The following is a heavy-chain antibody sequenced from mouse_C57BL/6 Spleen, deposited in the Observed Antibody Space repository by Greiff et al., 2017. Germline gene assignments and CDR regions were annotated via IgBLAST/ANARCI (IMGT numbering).Heavy chain of an antibody. CDR1: GFSLTSYG. Sequence: VKLVESGPGLVQPSQSLSITCTVSGFSLTSYGVHWVRQSPGKGLAWLGVIWSGGSTDYNAAFISRLSISKDNSKSQVFFKMNSLQADDTAIYYCASVYYYAMDYWGQGTSVTVSS. CDR3: ASVYYYAMDY. J-gene: IGHJ4*01. CDR2: IWSGGST. V-gene: IGHV2-2*01.